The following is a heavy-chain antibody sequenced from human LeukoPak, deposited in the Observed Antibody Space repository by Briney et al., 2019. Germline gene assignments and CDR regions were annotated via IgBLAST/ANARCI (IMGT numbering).Heavy chain of an antibody. CDR1: VTFSNAW. CDR3: ANDGAYYDSSTDAFDI. J-gene: IGHJ3*02. V-gene: IGHV3-15*01. D-gene: IGHD3-22*01. CDR2: FKIKADGGTT. Sequence: PGGSLRLSCAASVTFSNAWMNWVRQAPGKGLEWVGHFKIKADGGTTDYAAPVKDRFTISRDDSQNTLYLQMNSLRAEDTAVYYCANDGAYYDSSTDAFDIWGQGTMVTVSS.